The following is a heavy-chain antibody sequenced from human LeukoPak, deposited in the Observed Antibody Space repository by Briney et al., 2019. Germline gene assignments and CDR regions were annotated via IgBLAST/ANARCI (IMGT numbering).Heavy chain of an antibody. CDR3: VRERDRGIEVADDFDY. J-gene: IGHJ4*02. CDR1: GFTFSMYS. V-gene: IGHV3-23*01. Sequence: PGGSLRLSCAASGFTFSMYSMAWVRQAPGKGLEWVSVINDRGGYRQDADSVKGRFTISRDNSQNTLFLQMNSLRAEDTAVYYCVRERDRGIEVADDFDYWGQGTLVTVSP. CDR2: INDRGGYR. D-gene: IGHD6-19*01.